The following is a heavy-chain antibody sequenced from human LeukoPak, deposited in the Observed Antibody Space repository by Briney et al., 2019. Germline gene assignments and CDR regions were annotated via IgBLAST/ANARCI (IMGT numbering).Heavy chain of an antibody. CDR2: ISAYNGNT. Sequence: ASVKVSCKASGYTFTSYGISWVRQAPGQGLEWMGWISAYNGNTNYAQKLQGRVTMTTDTSTSTAYMELRSLRSDDTAVYYCARDALRITIFGVVEPQDWFDPWGQGTLVTVSS. CDR3: ARDALRITIFGVVEPQDWFDP. J-gene: IGHJ5*02. CDR1: GYTFTSYG. D-gene: IGHD3-3*01. V-gene: IGHV1-18*01.